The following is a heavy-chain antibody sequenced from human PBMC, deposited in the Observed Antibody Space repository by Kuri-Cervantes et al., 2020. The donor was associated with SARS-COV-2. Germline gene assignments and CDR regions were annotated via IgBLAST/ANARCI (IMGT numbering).Heavy chain of an antibody. CDR1: GFTFSSYA. V-gene: IGHV3-33*08. J-gene: IGHJ4*02. CDR3: ARLGSDVDY. CDR2: IWYDGSNK. Sequence: GESLKISCAASGFTFSSYAMSWVRQAPGKGLEWVAVIWYDGSNKYYADSVKGRFTISRDNSKNTLYLQMNSLRAEDTAVYYCARLGSDVDYWGQGTLVTVSS. D-gene: IGHD2-21*01.